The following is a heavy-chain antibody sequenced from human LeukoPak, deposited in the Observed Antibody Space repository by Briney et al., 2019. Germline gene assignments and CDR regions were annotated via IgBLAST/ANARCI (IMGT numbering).Heavy chain of an antibody. CDR3: ARDRLQLQS. J-gene: IGHJ5*02. V-gene: IGHV4-59*01. CDR1: GESISGFY. D-gene: IGHD5-24*01. CDR2: IYYSGTT. Sequence: SETLSLTCTVSGESISGFYWTWIRQPPGKGLEWIGYIYYSGTTNYSPSLKSRVTISVDTSKNQFSLKLSSVTAADTAVYYCARDRLQLQSWGQGTLVTVSS.